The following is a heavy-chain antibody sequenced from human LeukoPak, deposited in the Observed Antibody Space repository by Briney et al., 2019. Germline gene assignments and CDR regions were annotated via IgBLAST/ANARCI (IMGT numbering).Heavy chain of an antibody. D-gene: IGHD2-8*01. CDR3: TRANCINGLCYHFDY. CDR2: IRKKGFGGTT. J-gene: IGHJ4*02. V-gene: IGHV3-49*04. CDR1: GFTFGDYA. Sequence: GGSLRLSCTASGFTFGDYAMSWVRQAPGKGLEWVGFIRKKGFGGTTEYAASVKGRFTISRDDSNSTAYLQMNSLKTGDSAVYYCTRANCINGLCYHFDYWGQGTLVTVSS.